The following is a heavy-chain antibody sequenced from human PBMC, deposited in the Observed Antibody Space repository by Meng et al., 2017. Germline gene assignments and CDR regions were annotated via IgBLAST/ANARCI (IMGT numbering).Heavy chain of an antibody. CDR2: ISYDGSNK. CDR3: ARDRYYYDSSGYDFDY. D-gene: IGHD3-22*01. V-gene: IGHV3-30-3*01. J-gene: IGHJ4*02. CDR1: GVPFSDST. Sequence: QVQLVESGGGVVQPGRSLRLSCAASGVPFSDSTMHWVRQAPGKGLEWVALISYDGSNKYYADSVKGRFTISRDNSKSTLYLQMNSLRAEDTAVYYCARDRYYYDSSGYDFDYWGQGTLVTVSS.